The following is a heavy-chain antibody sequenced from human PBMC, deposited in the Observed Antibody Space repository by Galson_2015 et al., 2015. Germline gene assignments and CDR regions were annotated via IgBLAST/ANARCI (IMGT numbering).Heavy chain of an antibody. CDR2: IYHSGST. CDR1: GGSISSSNW. D-gene: IGHD6-6*01. J-gene: IGHJ6*02. V-gene: IGHV4-4*02. CDR3: ARIAAHYYYGMDV. Sequence: ETLSLTCAVSGGSISSSNWWSWVRQPPGKGLGWIGEIYHSGSTNYNPSLKSRVTISVDKSKNQFSLKLSSVTAADTAVYYCARIAAHYYYGMDVWGQGTTVTVSS.